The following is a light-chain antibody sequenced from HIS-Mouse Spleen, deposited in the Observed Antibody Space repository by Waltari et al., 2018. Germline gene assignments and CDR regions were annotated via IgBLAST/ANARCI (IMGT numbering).Light chain of an antibody. J-gene: IGLJ2*01. CDR2: EDS. Sequence: SYELTQPPSVSVSPGQTARITCSGDALPKKYAYWYQQKSGQAPVLVIYEDSKRPSGTPEGFCGYRSGTMATLTISGAQVEDEADYYCYSTDSSGNHRVFGGGTKLTVL. V-gene: IGLV3-10*01. CDR3: YSTDSSGNHRV. CDR1: ALPKKY.